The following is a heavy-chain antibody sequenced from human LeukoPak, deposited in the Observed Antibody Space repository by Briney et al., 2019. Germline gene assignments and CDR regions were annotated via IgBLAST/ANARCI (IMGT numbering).Heavy chain of an antibody. D-gene: IGHD3-22*01. CDR2: ISSNGGST. CDR3: ARDRYYDSSGAFDI. CDR1: GFTFSSYA. Sequence: GGSLRLSCAASGFTFSSYAMHWVRQAPGKGLEYVSAISSNGGSTYYANSVKGRFTISRDNSKNTLYLQMGSLRAEDMAVYYCARDRYYDSSGAFDIWGQGTMVTVSS. V-gene: IGHV3-64*01. J-gene: IGHJ3*02.